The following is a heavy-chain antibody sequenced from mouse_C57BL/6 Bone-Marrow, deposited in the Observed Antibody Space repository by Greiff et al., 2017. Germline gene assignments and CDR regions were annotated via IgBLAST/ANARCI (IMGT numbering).Heavy chain of an antibody. CDR2: IHPNSGST. J-gene: IGHJ3*01. CDR1: GYTFTSYW. CDR3: ARSSYYGSSYGFAY. V-gene: IGHV1-64*01. Sequence: QVQLQQPGAELVKPGASVKLSCKASGYTFTSYWMHWVKQRPGQGLEWIGMIHPNSGSTNYNEKFKSKATLTVDTSSSTAYMQLSSLTSEDSAVYDCARSSYYGSSYGFAYWGQGTLVTVSA. D-gene: IGHD1-1*01.